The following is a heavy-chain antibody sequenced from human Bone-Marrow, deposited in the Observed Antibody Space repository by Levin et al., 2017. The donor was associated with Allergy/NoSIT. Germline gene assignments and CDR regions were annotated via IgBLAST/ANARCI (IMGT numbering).Heavy chain of an antibody. CDR1: GYTYTYRY. V-gene: IGHV1-45*02. CDR2: ITIYNGNT. Sequence: SVKVSCRASGYTYTYRYLHWLRQAPGQAPEWLGWITIYNGNTQYAQKFRGRVTITRETSLTAVYLEVSSLRPDDTAMYYCARSPIYGDSEHYLETWGQGTLVTVSS. D-gene: IGHD5-24*01. J-gene: IGHJ4*02. CDR3: ARSPIYGDSEHYLET.